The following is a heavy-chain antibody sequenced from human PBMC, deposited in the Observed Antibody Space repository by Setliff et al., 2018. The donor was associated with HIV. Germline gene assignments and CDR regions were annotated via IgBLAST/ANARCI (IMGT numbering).Heavy chain of an antibody. J-gene: IGHJ4*02. CDR2: IYHSGST. CDR1: GYSIRSGYY. Sequence: SETLSLTCAVSGYSIRSGYYWGWIRQPPGKGLEWIVTIYHSGSTYYNPSLKSRVTISVDTSENQFSLKLSSVTAADTAVYYCASAIPFTKGVSRFFDSWGQGTLVTVSS. CDR3: ASAIPFTKGVSRFFDS. V-gene: IGHV4-38-2*01. D-gene: IGHD2-2*02.